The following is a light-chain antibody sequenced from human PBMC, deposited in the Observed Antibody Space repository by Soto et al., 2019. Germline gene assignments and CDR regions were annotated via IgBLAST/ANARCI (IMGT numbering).Light chain of an antibody. CDR1: SSAVGSYRL. V-gene: IGLV2-23*01. CDR3: CSSAPSRTVV. Sequence: QSALAQPPSVSLSPHQSITISCTGSSSAVGSYRLVSWYQCHPGKVPKLIIYEGNKRPSGVSNRFSGSEPGNTASLTISGLQAEDEADYYCCSSAPSRTVVFGTGTKVTVL. CDR2: EGN. J-gene: IGLJ1*01.